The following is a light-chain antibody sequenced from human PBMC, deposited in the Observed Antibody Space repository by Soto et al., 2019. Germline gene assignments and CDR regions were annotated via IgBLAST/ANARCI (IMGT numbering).Light chain of an antibody. CDR1: SSNIGAGYD. J-gene: IGLJ1*01. V-gene: IGLV1-40*01. Sequence: QPVLTRPPSVSGAPGQRVTISCTGSSSNIGAGYDVHWYQQLPGTAPKLLIYGNNNRPSGVPDRFSGSKSGTSASLAITGLQAEDEADYYCQSYDSSLNNYVFGTGTKLTVL. CDR2: GNN. CDR3: QSYDSSLNNYV.